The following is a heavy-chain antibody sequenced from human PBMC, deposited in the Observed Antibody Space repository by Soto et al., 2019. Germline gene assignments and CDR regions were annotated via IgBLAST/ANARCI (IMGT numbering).Heavy chain of an antibody. V-gene: IGHV1-69*13. CDR2: IIPIFGTA. CDR3: ARDGKRGAFDI. Sequence: ASVKGSFKASGCTFSSYAISWVRQAPGQGLEWMGGIIPIFGTANYAQKFQGRVTITADESTSTAYMELSSLRSEDTAVYYCARDGKRGAFDIWGQGTMVTVSS. D-gene: IGHD3-10*01. J-gene: IGHJ3*02. CDR1: GCTFSSYA.